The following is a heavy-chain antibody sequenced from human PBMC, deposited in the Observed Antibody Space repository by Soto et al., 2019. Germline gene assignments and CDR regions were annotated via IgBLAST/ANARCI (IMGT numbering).Heavy chain of an antibody. D-gene: IGHD6-19*01. CDR3: TTGQVAGTRDY. CDR1: GFTFSNAW. Sequence: GGSLRLSCAASGFTFSNAWMSWVRQPPGKGLEWVGRIKSKTDGGTTDYVAPVKGRFIISRDDSKNMVYLQMNSLKTEDTAMYYCTTGQVAGTRDYWGQGXLVTVYS. CDR2: IKSKTDGGTT. J-gene: IGHJ4*02. V-gene: IGHV3-15*01.